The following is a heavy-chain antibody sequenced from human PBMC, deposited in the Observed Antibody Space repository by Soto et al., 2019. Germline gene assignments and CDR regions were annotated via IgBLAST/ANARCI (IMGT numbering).Heavy chain of an antibody. V-gene: IGHV3-48*01. D-gene: IGHD6-19*01. CDR1: GFTFSSYS. CDR3: ARGMSPYRAVAGPYAFDI. CDR2: ISSSSSTI. Sequence: GGSLRLSCAASGFTFSSYSMNWVRQAPGKGLEWVSYISSSSSTIYYADSVKGRFTISRDNAKNSLYLQMNSLRGEDTAVYYCARGMSPYRAVAGPYAFDIWGQGTMVTVSS. J-gene: IGHJ3*02.